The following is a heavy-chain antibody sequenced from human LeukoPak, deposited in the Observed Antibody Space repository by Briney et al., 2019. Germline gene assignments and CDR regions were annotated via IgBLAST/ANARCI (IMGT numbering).Heavy chain of an antibody. J-gene: IGHJ1*01. Sequence: GGSLRLSCAASGFTFGSYSMNSVSQAPGKGLEWVSSISSSSSYIYYADSVKGRFTISRDNAKNSLYLQMNSLRAEDTAVYYCARGGDYYDSSGYTIGTEYFQHWGQGTLVTVSS. CDR2: ISSSSSYI. D-gene: IGHD3-22*01. CDR3: ARGGDYYDSSGYTIGTEYFQH. CDR1: GFTFGSYS. V-gene: IGHV3-21*01.